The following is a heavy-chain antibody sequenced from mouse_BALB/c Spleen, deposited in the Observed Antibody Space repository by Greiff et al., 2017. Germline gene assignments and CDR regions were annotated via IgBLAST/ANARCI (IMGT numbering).Heavy chain of an antibody. J-gene: IGHJ4*01. Sequence: VQLQQSGPGLVKPSQSLSLTCTVSGFSLTSYGVPWVRQSPGKGLEWLGVIWSGGSTNYNAAFISRLSISKDNSKSQVFFKMNSLQANDTAIYYCAITYGLHYYAMDYWGQGASVTVSS. CDR2: IWSGGST. V-gene: IGHV2-2*02. CDR1: GFSLTSYG. CDR3: AITYGLHYYAMDY. D-gene: IGHD2-2*01.